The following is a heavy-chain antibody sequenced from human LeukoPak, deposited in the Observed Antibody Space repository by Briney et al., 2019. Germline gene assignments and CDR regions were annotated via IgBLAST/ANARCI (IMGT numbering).Heavy chain of an antibody. CDR3: TRVPKQLVPHYYYYYMDV. CDR2: IRSKAYGGTT. V-gene: IGHV3-49*04. CDR1: GFTFSSYA. Sequence: GGSLRLSCAASGFTFSSYAMSWVGQAPGKGLEWGGCIRSKAYGGTTEYAASVKGRFTISRDDSKSIAYLQMNSLKTEDTAVYYCTRVPKQLVPHYYYYYMDVWGKGTTVTVSS. D-gene: IGHD6-13*01. J-gene: IGHJ6*03.